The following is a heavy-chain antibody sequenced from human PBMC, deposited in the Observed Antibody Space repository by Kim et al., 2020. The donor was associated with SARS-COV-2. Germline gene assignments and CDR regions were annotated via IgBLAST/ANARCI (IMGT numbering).Heavy chain of an antibody. CDR1: GFTFSSYW. Sequence: GGSLRLSCAASGFTFSSYWMSWVRQAPGNGLEWVANIKQDGSEKYYVDSVKGRFTISRDNAKNSLYLQMNSLRAEDTAVYYCARSRPGIAAVFWVYWGQGTLVTVSS. J-gene: IGHJ4*02. CDR2: IKQDGSEK. D-gene: IGHD6-13*01. V-gene: IGHV3-7*03. CDR3: ARSRPGIAAVFWVY.